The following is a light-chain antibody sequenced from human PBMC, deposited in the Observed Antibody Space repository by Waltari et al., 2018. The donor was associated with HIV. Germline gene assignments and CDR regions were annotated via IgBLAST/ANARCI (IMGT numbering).Light chain of an antibody. CDR3: CSYVGWSTILYV. CDR2: EVS. J-gene: IGLJ1*01. CDR1: SSDVGSYNL. Sequence: QSALTPPASVSGSPGQSITISCTGTSSDVGSYNLVSWYQQHPGKAPILMIYEVSKRPSGVSNRFSGSKSGNTASLTISGLQAEDEADYYCCSYVGWSTILYVFGTGTKVTVL. V-gene: IGLV2-23*02.